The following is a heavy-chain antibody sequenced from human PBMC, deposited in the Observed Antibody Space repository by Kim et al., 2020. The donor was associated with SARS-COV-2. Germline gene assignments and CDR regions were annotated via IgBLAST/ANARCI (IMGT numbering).Heavy chain of an antibody. CDR1: GYSFTSYW. CDR3: ARHGHEYSTSSYYYYAMDV. D-gene: IGHD6-6*01. Sequence: GESLKISCKGSGYSFTSYWISWVRQMPGKGLEWMGRIDLSDPYAKYSPSFQGHVTISADKSISTAYLQWSSLKASDTAMYYCARHGHEYSTSSYYYYAMDVWGLGTTVTVSS. CDR2: IDLSDPYA. J-gene: IGHJ6*02. V-gene: IGHV5-10-1*01.